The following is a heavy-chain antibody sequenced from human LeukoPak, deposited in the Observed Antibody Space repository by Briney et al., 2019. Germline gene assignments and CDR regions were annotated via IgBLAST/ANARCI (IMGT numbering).Heavy chain of an antibody. V-gene: IGHV6-1*01. Sequence: YXXSKCSNDYAVSVKSRITNNPDTSKNQFALQLNSVTPEDTAVYYCARALFYDSSGPDYGMDVWGQGTTVTVSS. D-gene: IGHD3-22*01. CDR2: YXXSKCSN. J-gene: IGHJ6*02. CDR3: ARALFYDSSGPDYGMDV.